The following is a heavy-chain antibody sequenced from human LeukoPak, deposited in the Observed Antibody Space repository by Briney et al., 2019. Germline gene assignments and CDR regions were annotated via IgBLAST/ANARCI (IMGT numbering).Heavy chain of an antibody. CDR3: ARDLYYFDY. CDR2: IKQDGSEK. D-gene: IGHD2-15*01. Sequence: PGGSLRLSCAGSGFTFSNYGMRWGRQAPGKGLEWVANIKQDGSEKYYVDSVKGQFTISRDKAKNSLYLQMNSLRSEDTAVYYCARDLYYFDYWGQGTLVTVSS. CDR1: GFTFSNYG. J-gene: IGHJ4*02. V-gene: IGHV3-7*01.